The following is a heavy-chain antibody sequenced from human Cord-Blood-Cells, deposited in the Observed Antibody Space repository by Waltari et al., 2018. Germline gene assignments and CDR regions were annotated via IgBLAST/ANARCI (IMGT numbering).Heavy chain of an antibody. Sequence: EVQLVESGGGLVQPGGSLRLSCAASGFTVSSYWMSWVRQAPGKGLEWVANIKQDGSEKYYVDSVKGRFTISRDNAKNSLYLQMNSLRAEDTAVYYCARQCYSSSWYDAFDIWGQGTMVTVSS. CDR3: ARQCYSSSWYDAFDI. CDR1: GFTVSSYW. J-gene: IGHJ3*02. V-gene: IGHV3-7*01. CDR2: IKQDGSEK. D-gene: IGHD6-13*01.